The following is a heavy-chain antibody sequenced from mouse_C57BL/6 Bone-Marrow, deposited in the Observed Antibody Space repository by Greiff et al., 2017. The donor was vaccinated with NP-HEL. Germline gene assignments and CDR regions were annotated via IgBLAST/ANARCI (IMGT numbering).Heavy chain of an antibody. CDR1: GYTFTGYW. V-gene: IGHV1-53*01. Sequence: QVQLQQPGTELVKPGASVKLSCKASGYTFTGYWMHWVKQRPGQGLEWIGNIKPSNGGTNYNEKFKSKATLTVDKSSSTAYMQLSSLTSEDSAVYYCARSVWLRRERDYWGQGTTLTVSS. CDR2: IKPSNGGT. D-gene: IGHD2-2*01. J-gene: IGHJ2*01. CDR3: ARSVWLRRERDY.